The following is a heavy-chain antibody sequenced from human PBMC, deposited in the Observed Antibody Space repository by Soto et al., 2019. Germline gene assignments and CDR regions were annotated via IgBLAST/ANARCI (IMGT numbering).Heavy chain of an antibody. CDR3: AREEGGTGNVDAFDI. CDR1: GYTFTNYA. Sequence: ASVKVSCKASGYTFTNYAIHWVRQAPGQRLEWMGWINAGNGKTKYSQNFQGRVTITRDTSASIVYMEVNSLRSEDTAVYYCAREEGGTGNVDAFDIWGQRTMVTVSS. CDR2: INAGNGKT. V-gene: IGHV1-3*01. J-gene: IGHJ3*02. D-gene: IGHD1-1*01.